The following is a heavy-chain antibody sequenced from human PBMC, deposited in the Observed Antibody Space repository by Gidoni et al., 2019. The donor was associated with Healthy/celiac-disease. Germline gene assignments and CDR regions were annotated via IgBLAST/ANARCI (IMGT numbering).Heavy chain of an antibody. CDR1: GFTFSSYA. V-gene: IGHV3-30-3*01. D-gene: IGHD2-2*01. CDR3: ARDLVRGSTSCCGMDV. J-gene: IGHJ6*02. CDR2: ISYDGSNK. Sequence: QVQLVESGGGVVQPGRSLRLSCAASGFTFSSYAMHWVRQAPGKGLEWVAVISYDGSNKYYADSVKGRFTISRDNSKNTLYLQMNSLRAEDTAVYYCARDLVRGSTSCCGMDVWGQGTTVTVSS.